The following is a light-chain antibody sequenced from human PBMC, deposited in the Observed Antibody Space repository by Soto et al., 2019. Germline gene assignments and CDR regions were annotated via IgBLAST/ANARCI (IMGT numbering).Light chain of an antibody. CDR2: GAS. J-gene: IGKJ2*01. CDR1: QGISSY. V-gene: IGKV1-9*01. Sequence: IQLTQSPSSLSASIGDRVTITCRASQGISSYLAWYQQKPGKAPKLLIYGASSLESGVPSRFSGSGSGTDFTLTISSLQPEDFATYYCQQLNTYPRMYTFGQGTRWISN. CDR3: QQLNTYPRMYT.